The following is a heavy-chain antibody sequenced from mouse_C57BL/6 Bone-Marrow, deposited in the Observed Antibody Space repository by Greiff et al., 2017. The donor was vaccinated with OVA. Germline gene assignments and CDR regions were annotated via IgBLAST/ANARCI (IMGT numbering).Heavy chain of an antibody. CDR1: GFTFSSYA. CDR3: ARGWLPYYFDY. D-gene: IGHD2-3*01. V-gene: IGHV5-4*03. Sequence: DVKLVESGGGLVKPGGSLKLSCAASGFTFSSYAMSWVRQTPEKRLEWVATISDGGSYTYYPDNVKGRFTISRDNAKNNLYLQMSHLKSEDTAMYYCARGWLPYYFDYWGQGTTLTVSS. J-gene: IGHJ2*01. CDR2: ISDGGSYT.